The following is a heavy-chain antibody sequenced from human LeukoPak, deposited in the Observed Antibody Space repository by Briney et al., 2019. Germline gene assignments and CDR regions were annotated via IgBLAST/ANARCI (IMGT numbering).Heavy chain of an antibody. CDR1: GYTFTSYA. D-gene: IGHD6-13*01. CDR2: INTNTGNP. CDR3: ARDSALKYSSSWYI. J-gene: IGHJ1*01. Sequence: GASVKVSCKASGYTFTSYAMNWVRQAPGQGLEWMGWINTNTGNPTYAQGFTGRFVFSLDTSVSTAYLQISSLKAEDTAVYYCARDSALKYSSSWYIWGQGTLVTVSS. V-gene: IGHV7-4-1*02.